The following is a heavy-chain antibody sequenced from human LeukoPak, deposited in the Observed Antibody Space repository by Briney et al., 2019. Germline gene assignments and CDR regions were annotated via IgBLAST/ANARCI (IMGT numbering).Heavy chain of an antibody. V-gene: IGHV1-3*03. Sequence: GASVKVSCKASGYTFTSYAMHWVRQAPGQRLEWMGWINAGNGNTKYSQEFQGRVTITRDTSASTAYMELSSLRSEDMAVYYCARAPITIFGVVGIDYWGQGTLVTVSS. CDR3: ARAPITIFGVVGIDY. CDR2: INAGNGNT. CDR1: GYTFTSYA. J-gene: IGHJ4*02. D-gene: IGHD3-3*01.